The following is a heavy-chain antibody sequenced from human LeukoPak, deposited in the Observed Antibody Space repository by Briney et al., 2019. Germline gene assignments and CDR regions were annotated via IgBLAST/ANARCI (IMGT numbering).Heavy chain of an antibody. D-gene: IGHD6-19*01. CDR1: GYTFTSYG. V-gene: IGHV1-18*01. J-gene: IGHJ6*02. Sequence: ASVKVSCKASGYTFTSYGISWVRQAPGQGLEWMGWISAYNGNTNYAQKLQGRVTMTTDTSTSTAYMELRSLRSDDTAVYYCARAADIYSSGWYAAYYYYYGMDVWGQGTTVTVSS. CDR2: ISAYNGNT. CDR3: ARAADIYSSGWYAAYYYYYGMDV.